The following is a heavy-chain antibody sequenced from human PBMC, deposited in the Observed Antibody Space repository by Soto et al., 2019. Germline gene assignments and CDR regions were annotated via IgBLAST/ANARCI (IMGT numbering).Heavy chain of an antibody. V-gene: IGHV1-18*01. CDR3: ARPYCTNGVCYDFDY. D-gene: IGHD2-8*01. CDR1: GYTFTSYG. J-gene: IGHJ4*02. CDR2: ISAYNGNT. Sequence: GASVKVSCKASGYTFTSYGISWVRQAPGQGLEWMGWISAYNGNTNYAQKLQGRVTMTTDTSTSTAYMELRSLRSDDTAVYYCARPYCTNGVCYDFDYWGQGTLVTVSS.